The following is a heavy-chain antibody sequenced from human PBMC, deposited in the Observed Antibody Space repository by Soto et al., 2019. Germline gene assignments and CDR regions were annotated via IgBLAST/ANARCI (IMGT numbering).Heavy chain of an antibody. Sequence: KPSETLSLTCTVSGGSISSYYWSWIRQPPGKGLEWIGYIYYSGSTNYNPSLKSRVTISVGTSKNQFSLKLSSVTAADTAVYYCARDRRYSVFDYWGQGTLVTVSS. CDR3: ARDRRYSVFDY. D-gene: IGHD1-26*01. CDR2: IYYSGST. V-gene: IGHV4-59*01. J-gene: IGHJ4*02. CDR1: GGSISSYY.